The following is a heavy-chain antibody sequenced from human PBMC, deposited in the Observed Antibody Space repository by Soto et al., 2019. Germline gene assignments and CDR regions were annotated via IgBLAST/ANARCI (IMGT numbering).Heavy chain of an antibody. CDR2: ISAGGGNT. V-gene: IGHV3-23*01. J-gene: IGHJ5*02. CDR1: GFSFSTYA. CDR3: AKHADYQLVSWFDP. D-gene: IGHD1-1*01. Sequence: EVQLLESGGGLVQPGGSLRLSCAVSGFSFSTYAMSWVRQAPGKGLEWVSGISAGGGNTYYADSVRGRFTISRDNSKDTLYLQITSLRAEDTAFYYWAKHADYQLVSWFDPWGQEPWSPSPQ.